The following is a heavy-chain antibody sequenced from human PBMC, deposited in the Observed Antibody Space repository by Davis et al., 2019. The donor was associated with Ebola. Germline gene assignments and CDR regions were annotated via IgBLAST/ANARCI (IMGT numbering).Heavy chain of an antibody. CDR1: GDSISSPYY. D-gene: IGHD6-13*01. V-gene: IGHV4-39*01. Sequence: PSETLSLTCTVSGDSISSPYYWGWIRQPPGKGLEWNGNIYYSGNTYYRTSLQSRVTISMETSKNQFSLKLTSVTAADTAVYFCARHSTNWYYFDRWGQGSLVTVSS. CDR3: ARHSTNWYYFDR. CDR2: IYYSGNT. J-gene: IGHJ4*02.